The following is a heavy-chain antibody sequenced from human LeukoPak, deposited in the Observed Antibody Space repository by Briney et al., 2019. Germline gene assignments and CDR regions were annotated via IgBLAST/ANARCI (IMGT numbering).Heavy chain of an antibody. D-gene: IGHD2-2*02. J-gene: IGHJ5*02. V-gene: IGHV3-15*01. CDR1: GFIFSNAW. CDR2: IKSKTDGGTT. Sequence: GGSLRLSCAASGFIFSNAWMSWVRQAPGKGLEWVGRIKSKTDGGTTDYAAPVKGRFTISRDDSKNTLYLHLNSLKTEDTAVYYCARYCSSTCCYKPPWGQGTLVTVSS. CDR3: ARYCSSTCCYKPP.